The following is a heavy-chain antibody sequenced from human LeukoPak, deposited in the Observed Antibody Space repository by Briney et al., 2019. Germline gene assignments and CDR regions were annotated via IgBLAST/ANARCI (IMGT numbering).Heavy chain of an antibody. J-gene: IGHJ4*02. CDR3: AREDIVVVPAAFVD. D-gene: IGHD2-2*01. Sequence: PGGSLRLSCAASGFTFSSYGMHWVRQAPGKGLEWVAVISYDGSNKYYADSVKGRFTIFRDNSKNTLYLQMNSLRAEDTAVYYCAREDIVVVPAAFVDWGQGTLVTVSS. V-gene: IGHV3-30*03. CDR2: ISYDGSNK. CDR1: GFTFSSYG.